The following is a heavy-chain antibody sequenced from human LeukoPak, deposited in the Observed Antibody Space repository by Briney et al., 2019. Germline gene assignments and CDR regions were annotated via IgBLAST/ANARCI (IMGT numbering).Heavy chain of an antibody. J-gene: IGHJ4*02. CDR3: ARDQGGTGSWYEGEGY. Sequence: PGESLRLSCAASGFTLTTYAMSWVRQAPGKGLEWVSAMTASGGTTLFAVSVKGRFTISRDISKNSLYLEMKSLRAEDAALYYCARDQGGTGSWYEGEGYWGQGTLVTVSS. CDR1: GFTLTTYA. D-gene: IGHD6-13*01. CDR2: MTASGGTT. V-gene: IGHV3-23*01.